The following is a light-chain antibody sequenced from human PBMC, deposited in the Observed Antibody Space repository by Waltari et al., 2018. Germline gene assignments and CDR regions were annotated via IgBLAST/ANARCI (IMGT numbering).Light chain of an antibody. J-gene: IGLJ1*01. V-gene: IGLV3-25*03. CDR2: KCT. CDR1: ALPKQF. Sequence: SYELTQPPSVSVSPGQTARITFSGDALPKQFAYWYQQKPGQAPVLVMDKCTERPSGIPELFSGSSSGTTVTWTISGAQAEDEADYHCQSADSSGTYDVFGTGTKVTVL. CDR3: QSADSSGTYDV.